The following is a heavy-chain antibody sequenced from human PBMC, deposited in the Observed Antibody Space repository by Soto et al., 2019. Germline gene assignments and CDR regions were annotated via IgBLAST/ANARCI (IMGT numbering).Heavy chain of an antibody. V-gene: IGHV4-59*01. J-gene: IGHJ5*02. Sequence: SQTLSLTCTVSGSSISSYYWSWLRQPPGKGLEWIANIHYSGTTNYNPSLASRVTLSVDTSKNQFSLKMTSVTAADTAVYYCARDKYCSGGSCRKNWFDPWGQGTLVT. D-gene: IGHD2-15*01. CDR1: GSSISSYY. CDR2: IHYSGTT. CDR3: ARDKYCSGGSCRKNWFDP.